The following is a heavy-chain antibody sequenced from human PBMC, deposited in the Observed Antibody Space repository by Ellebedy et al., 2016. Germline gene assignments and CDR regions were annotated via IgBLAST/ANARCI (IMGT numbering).Heavy chain of an antibody. CDR2: IYSSGST. J-gene: IGHJ4*02. D-gene: IGHD3-16*01. V-gene: IGHV4-4*07. CDR1: GGPISRNY. Sequence: SETLSLTXTVSGGPISRNYWSWIRQPAGKGLEWIGRIYSSGSTNYNPSLNSRVTMSVDTSRNQFSLKLRSVTAADTAVYYCVKDRDWGYHYFDYWGQGGLVTVSS. CDR3: VKDRDWGYHYFDY.